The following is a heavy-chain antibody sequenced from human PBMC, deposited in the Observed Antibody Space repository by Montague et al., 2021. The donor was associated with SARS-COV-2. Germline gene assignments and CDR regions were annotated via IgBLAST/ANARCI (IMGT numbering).Heavy chain of an antibody. Sequence: SETLSLTCTVSGGSISSYYWTWIRQPPGRGLESIGYIYHNGSTKYNPSLKSRVTISVDTSKNQFSLKLSSVSVADTAVYYCARGGGNSADYYNYTMDVWGKGTTVTV. CDR2: IYHNGST. D-gene: IGHD4-23*01. V-gene: IGHV4-59*01. J-gene: IGHJ6*04. CDR3: ARGGGNSADYYNYTMDV. CDR1: GGSISSYY.